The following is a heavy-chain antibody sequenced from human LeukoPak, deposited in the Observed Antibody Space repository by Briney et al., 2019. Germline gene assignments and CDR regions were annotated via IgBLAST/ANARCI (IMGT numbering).Heavy chain of an antibody. J-gene: IGHJ4*02. Sequence: GGSLRLSCAASGFTFSSYGMHWVRQAPGKGLEWVAFIRYDGSNKYYADSVKGRFTISRDNSKNTLYLQMNSLRAEDTAVYYCAEPKGLRFLEWYTPDYWGQGTLVTVSS. V-gene: IGHV3-30*02. CDR2: IRYDGSNK. D-gene: IGHD3-3*01. CDR3: AEPKGLRFLEWYTPDY. CDR1: GFTFSSYG.